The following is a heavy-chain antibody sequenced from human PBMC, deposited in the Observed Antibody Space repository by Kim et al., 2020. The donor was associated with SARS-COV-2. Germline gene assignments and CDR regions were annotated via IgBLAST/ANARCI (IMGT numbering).Heavy chain of an antibody. Sequence: GGSLRLSCAASGFTFSSYSMNWVRQAPGKGLEWVSSISSSSSYIYYADSVKGRFTISRDNAKNSLYLQMNSLRAEDTAVYYCARGDIVATIPFFDYWGQGTLVTVSS. J-gene: IGHJ4*02. CDR1: GFTFSSYS. CDR2: ISSSSSYI. V-gene: IGHV3-21*01. D-gene: IGHD5-12*01. CDR3: ARGDIVATIPFFDY.